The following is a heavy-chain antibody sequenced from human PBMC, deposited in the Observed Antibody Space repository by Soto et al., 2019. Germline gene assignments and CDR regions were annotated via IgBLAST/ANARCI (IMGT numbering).Heavy chain of an antibody. V-gene: IGHV4-30-2*01. Sequence: QLQLQESGSGLVKPSQTLSLTCAVSGGSISSGGYSWSWIRQPPGKGLEWIGYIYHSGSTYYNPSLXRRVXIXLDRSKTQFSLKLSSVTAADTAVYYCARGQVVAAQHWGQGTLVTVSS. J-gene: IGHJ4*02. D-gene: IGHD2-15*01. CDR2: IYHSGST. CDR1: GGSISSGGYS. CDR3: ARGQVVAAQH.